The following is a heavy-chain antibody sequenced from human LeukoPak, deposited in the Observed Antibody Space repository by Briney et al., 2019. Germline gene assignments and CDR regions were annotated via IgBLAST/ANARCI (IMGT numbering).Heavy chain of an antibody. CDR3: AKDSGTYYHYFYYYMDV. D-gene: IGHD1-26*01. V-gene: IGHV4-34*01. CDR2: INHSGST. J-gene: IGHJ6*03. CDR1: GGSISSYY. Sequence: SETLSLTCTVSGGSISSYYWSWIRQPPGKGLEWIGEINHSGSTKYNPSLKSRVTISVDASKNQFSLKLSSVTAADTAVYYCAKDSGTYYHYFYYYMDVWGKGTTVTVSS.